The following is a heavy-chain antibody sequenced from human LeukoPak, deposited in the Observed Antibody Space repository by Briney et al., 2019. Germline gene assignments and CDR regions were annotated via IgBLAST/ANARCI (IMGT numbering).Heavy chain of an antibody. CDR2: ISYDGSNK. CDR3: ARDRAANQDWVEFDP. D-gene: IGHD3/OR15-3a*01. V-gene: IGHV3-30*01. CDR1: GFTFSSYA. J-gene: IGHJ5*02. Sequence: PGRSLRLSCAASGFTFSSYAMHWVRQAPGKGLEWVAVISYDGSNKYYADSVKGRFTISRDESENTLYLQMNSLRVEDTAVYFCARDRAANQDWVEFDPWGQGTPVIVSS.